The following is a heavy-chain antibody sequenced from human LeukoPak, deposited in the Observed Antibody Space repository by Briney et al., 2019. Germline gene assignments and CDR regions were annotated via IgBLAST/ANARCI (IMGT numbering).Heavy chain of an antibody. CDR2: ISSSSSTI. CDR1: GFTFSSYS. V-gene: IGHV3-48*04. CDR3: ARGHWGSDWYFDL. J-gene: IGHJ2*01. Sequence: GGSLRLSCAASGFTFSSYSMNWVRQAPGKGLEWVSYISSSSSTIYYADSVKGRFTISRDNAKNSLYLQMNSLRAEDTAVYYCARGHWGSDWYFDLWGRGTLVTVSS. D-gene: IGHD7-27*01.